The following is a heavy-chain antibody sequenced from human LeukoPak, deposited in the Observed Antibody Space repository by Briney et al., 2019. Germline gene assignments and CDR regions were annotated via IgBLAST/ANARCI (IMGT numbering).Heavy chain of an antibody. J-gene: IGHJ4*02. CDR3: ARGPYGTGSHFDF. Sequence: ASVKVSCKASGSTFSSYDINWVRQATAQGLEWMGLMNPNSGDTGYTQRFQGRVTITRDTSIGTAYMELSSLRSEDTAVYYCARGPYGTGSHFDFWGQGTLVTVSS. D-gene: IGHD3-10*01. CDR2: MNPNSGDT. V-gene: IGHV1-8*02. CDR1: GSTFSSYD.